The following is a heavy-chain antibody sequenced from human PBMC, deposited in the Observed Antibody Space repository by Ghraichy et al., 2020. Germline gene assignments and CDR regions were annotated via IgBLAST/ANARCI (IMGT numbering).Heavy chain of an antibody. CDR1: GYTFTSYG. J-gene: IGHJ6*02. D-gene: IGHD3-10*01. CDR2: ISADNGNT. V-gene: IGHV1-18*04. CDR3: ARARGYYYGSGSYYKEDGYVCMDV. Sequence: ASVKVSCKASGYTFTSYGISWVRQAPGQGLEWMGYISADNGNTNYAQKLQGRVTMTTDTSTSTAYMELRSLRSDDTAVYYCARARGYYYGSGSYYKEDGYVCMDVWGQVTTVTVCS.